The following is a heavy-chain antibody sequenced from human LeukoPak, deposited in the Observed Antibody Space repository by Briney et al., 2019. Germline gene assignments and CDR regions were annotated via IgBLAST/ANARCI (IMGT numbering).Heavy chain of an antibody. CDR3: ARDLRYSGNSRPVLAWDY. CDR1: GFTLPDYY. D-gene: IGHD4-23*01. Sequence: GGSLRLSRVPSGFTLPDYYISWIRRAAGNRLGWVSSFSSSSSYIDYADAVKGQFTISRDNAKNSLHLQMKSLRAEDTAVYYCARDLRYSGNSRPVLAWDYWGQGTLVTVSS. V-gene: IGHV3-11*05. J-gene: IGHJ4*02. CDR2: FSSSSSYI.